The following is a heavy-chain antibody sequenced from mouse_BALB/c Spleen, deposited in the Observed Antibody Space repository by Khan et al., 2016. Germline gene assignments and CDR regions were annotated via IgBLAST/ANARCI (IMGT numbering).Heavy chain of an antibody. Sequence: VQLQQSGPELEKPGASVKLSCKASGYSFTGYNMNWVKQRNGKSLEWIGNIDPYYGGTSYNPTFKGKATLTVDKSSSTAYLPLKSLTSEASAVSYWARGAWGADWGQGTLVTGSA. V-gene: IGHV1S135*01. CDR1: GYSFTGYN. CDR3: ARGAWGAD. CDR2: IDPYYGGT. J-gene: IGHJ3*01.